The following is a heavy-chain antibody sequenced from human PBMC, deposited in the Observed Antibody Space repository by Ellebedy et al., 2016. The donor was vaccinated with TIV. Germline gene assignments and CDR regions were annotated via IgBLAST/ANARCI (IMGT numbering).Heavy chain of an antibody. CDR2: IIPIFGTA. D-gene: IGHD1-1*01. Sequence: ASVKVSCKASGYTFTSYAISWVRQAPGQGLEWMGGIIPIFGTANYAQKFQGRVTITADKSTSTAYMELSSLRSEDTAVYYCARVHLFGWNDKGLDPWGQGTLVTVSS. V-gene: IGHV1-69*06. J-gene: IGHJ5*02. CDR3: ARVHLFGWNDKGLDP. CDR1: GYTFTSYA.